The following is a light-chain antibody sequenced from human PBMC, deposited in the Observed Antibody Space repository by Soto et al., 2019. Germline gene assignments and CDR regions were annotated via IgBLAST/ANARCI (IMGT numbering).Light chain of an antibody. CDR1: QSISSW. CDR2: KAS. CDR3: QQYNSYSWT. J-gene: IGKJ1*01. Sequence: DIQMTQSPSTLSASVGXRDSIPCRASQSISSWLAWYQQKPGKAPKLLIYKASSLESGVPSRFSGSGSGTEFTLTISSLQPDDFATYYCQQYNSYSWTFGQ. V-gene: IGKV1-5*03.